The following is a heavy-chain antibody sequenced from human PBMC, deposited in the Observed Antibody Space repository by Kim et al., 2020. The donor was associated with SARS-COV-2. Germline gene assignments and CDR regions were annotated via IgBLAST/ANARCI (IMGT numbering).Heavy chain of an antibody. D-gene: IGHD2-2*01. J-gene: IGHJ1*01. V-gene: IGHV4-34*01. Sequence: SETLSLTCAVYGGSFSGYYWSWIRQPAGKGLEWIGEINHSGSTNYNPSLKSRVTISVDTSKNQFSLKLSSVTAADTAVYYCARAPNYVVVPAAYKEWGQG. CDR1: GGSFSGYY. CDR3: ARAPNYVVVPAAYKE. CDR2: INHSGST.